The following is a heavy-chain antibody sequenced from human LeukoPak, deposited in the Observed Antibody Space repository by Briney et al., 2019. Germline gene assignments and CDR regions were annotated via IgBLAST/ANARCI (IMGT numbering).Heavy chain of an antibody. CDR1: GFTFNNYG. Sequence: PGGSLRLSCAASGFTFNNYGMHWVRQAPGKGLEWVTFIRYDGSNKYYVDSVKGRLTISRDNSKNTMYLQMNSLRTEDTAVYYCAKARSGPNDAFDIWGQGTMVTVSS. V-gene: IGHV3-30*02. J-gene: IGHJ3*02. CDR3: AKARSGPNDAFDI. D-gene: IGHD5-12*01. CDR2: IRYDGSNK.